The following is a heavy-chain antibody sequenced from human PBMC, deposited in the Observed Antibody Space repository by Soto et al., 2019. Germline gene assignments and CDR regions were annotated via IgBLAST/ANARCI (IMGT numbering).Heavy chain of an antibody. CDR2: IYSGGST. CDR3: AKDSSNYYDSSGYYDY. CDR1: GFTVSSNY. J-gene: IGHJ4*02. Sequence: GGSLRLSCAASGFTVSSNYMSWVRQAPGKGLEWVSVIYSGGSTYYADSVKGRFTISRDNSKNTLYLQMNSLRAEDTAVYYCAKDSSNYYDSSGYYDYWGQGTLVTVSS. V-gene: IGHV3-66*01. D-gene: IGHD3-22*01.